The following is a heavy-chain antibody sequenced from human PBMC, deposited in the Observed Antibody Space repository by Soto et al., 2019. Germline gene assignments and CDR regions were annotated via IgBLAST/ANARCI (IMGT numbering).Heavy chain of an antibody. CDR3: ARHDHGAFTVNGFHV. J-gene: IGHJ3*01. CDR2: INHSGST. CDR1: GGSFSGYY. D-gene: IGHD3-3*01. Sequence: SETLSLTCAVYGGSFSGYYWSWIRQPPGKGLEWIGEINHSGSTNYNPSLKSRVTISVDTSKNQFSLKLSSVTAADTAVYYCARHDHGAFTVNGFHVWSQGTMVTVSS. V-gene: IGHV4-34*01.